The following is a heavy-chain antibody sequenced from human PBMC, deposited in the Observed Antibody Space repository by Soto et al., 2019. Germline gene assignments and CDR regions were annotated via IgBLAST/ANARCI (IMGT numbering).Heavy chain of an antibody. D-gene: IGHD6-25*01. V-gene: IGHV4-31*03. J-gene: IGHJ4*01. CDR1: GGPVLNGGYY. CDR3: ARGAFSGHTDY. CDR2: IFFSGDT. Sequence: PSETLSLTCTVSGGPVLNGGYYLNWIRQRPGEGLQWVGKIFFSGDTHYSPALKSRLFISMDTSKNQFPLKLSSVTAADTAMYYCARGAFSGHTDYWGHGTLVTVSS.